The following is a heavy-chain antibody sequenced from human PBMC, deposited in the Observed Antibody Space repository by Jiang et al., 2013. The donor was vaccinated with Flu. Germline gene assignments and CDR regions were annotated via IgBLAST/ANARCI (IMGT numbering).Heavy chain of an antibody. D-gene: IGHD2/OR15-2a*01. CDR1: GFSLSSYG. J-gene: IGHJ3*01. V-gene: IGHV3-30*18. Sequence: VQLLESGGGVVQPGRSLKLSCAASGFSLSSYGLHWVRQAPGKGLEWVALISFDGSNKYYVDSVKGRFTISRDTVNNTLFLEMNSLRPEDTAVYFCAKGFYADLPLNDGFDVWGQGTMVSVSS. CDR3: AKGFYADLPLNDGFDV. CDR2: ISFDGSNK.